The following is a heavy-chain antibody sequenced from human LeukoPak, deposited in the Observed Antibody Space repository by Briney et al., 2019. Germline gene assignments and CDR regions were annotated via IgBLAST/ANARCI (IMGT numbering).Heavy chain of an antibody. CDR1: GFTLSRYA. D-gene: IGHD2-2*01. V-gene: IGHV3-33*08. CDR2: IWYDGSNK. CDR3: ARGGGYCSSTSCYDYYYYMDV. J-gene: IGHJ6*03. Sequence: GRSLRLSCAASGFTLSRYAMHWVRQAPGKGPEWVAVIWYDGSNKYYADSVKGRFTISRDNSKNTLYLQMNSLRAEDTAVYYCARGGGYCSSTSCYDYYYYMDVWGKGTTVTVSS.